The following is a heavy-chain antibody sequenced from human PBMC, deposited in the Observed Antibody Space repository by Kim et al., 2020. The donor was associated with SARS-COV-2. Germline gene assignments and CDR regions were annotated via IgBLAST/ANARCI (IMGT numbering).Heavy chain of an antibody. CDR3: ARHWRVGLGPVWTGAHDAFDI. D-gene: IGHD7-27*01. Sequence: GESLKISCKGSGYSFTSYWISWVRQMPGKGLEWMGRIDPSDSYTNYSPSFQGHVTISADKSISTAYLQWSSLKASDTAMYYCARHWRVGLGPVWTGAHDAFDIWGQGTMVTVSS. CDR2: IDPSDSYT. V-gene: IGHV5-10-1*01. CDR1: GYSFTSYW. J-gene: IGHJ3*02.